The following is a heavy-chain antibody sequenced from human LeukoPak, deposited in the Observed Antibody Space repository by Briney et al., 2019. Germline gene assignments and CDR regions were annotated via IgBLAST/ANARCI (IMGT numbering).Heavy chain of an antibody. CDR2: IYSGGST. CDR3: ARDYDFWSGYVGSYGMDV. J-gene: IGHJ6*02. Sequence: GGSLRLSCAASGFTFSSNYMSWVRQAPGKGLEWVSVIYSGGSTYYADSVKGRFTISRDNSKNTLYLQMNSLRAEDTAVYYCARDYDFWSGYVGSYGMDVWGQGTTVTVSS. V-gene: IGHV3-66*01. CDR1: GFTFSSNY. D-gene: IGHD3-3*01.